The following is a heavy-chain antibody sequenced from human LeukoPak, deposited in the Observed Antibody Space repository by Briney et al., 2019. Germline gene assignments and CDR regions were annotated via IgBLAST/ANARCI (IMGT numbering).Heavy chain of an antibody. CDR3: ARGEWLSSYYYYYMDV. D-gene: IGHD3-3*01. Sequence: SETLSLTCTVSGGSISSYYWSWIRQPPGKGLEWIGYIYYSGSTNYNPSLKSRVTISVDTSKNQFSLKLSSVTAADTAVYYCARGEWLSSYYYYYMDVWGKGTTVTVSS. CDR2: IYYSGST. CDR1: GGSISSYY. J-gene: IGHJ6*03. V-gene: IGHV4-59*01.